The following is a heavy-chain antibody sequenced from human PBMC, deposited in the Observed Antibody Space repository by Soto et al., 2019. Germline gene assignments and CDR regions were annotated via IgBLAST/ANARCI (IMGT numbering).Heavy chain of an antibody. J-gene: IGHJ4*02. CDR1: GYRFTNFW. CDR3: ARAPYNLNDGDCEF. CDR2: IYSRDSYT. Sequence: VESLKISCQGSGYRFTNFWIGWVRQSPGKGLEWMGIIYSRDSYTRYSPSFQGQVTISVDSSISTAYLQWSSLKASDTAIYYCARAPYNLNDGDCEFWGQGTMVSVSA. V-gene: IGHV5-51*01. D-gene: IGHD2-15*01.